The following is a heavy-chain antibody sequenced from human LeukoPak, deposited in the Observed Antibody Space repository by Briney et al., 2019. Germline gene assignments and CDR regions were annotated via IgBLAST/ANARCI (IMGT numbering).Heavy chain of an antibody. Sequence: GASVKVFCKASGYTFTSYYMHWVRQAPGQGLEWMGIINPSGGSTSYAQKFQGRVTMTRDTSTSTVYMELSSLRSEDTAVYYCARDTSFWSGYYTWGAGNWFDPWGQGTLVTVSS. CDR3: ARDTSFWSGYYTWGAGNWFDP. D-gene: IGHD3-3*01. J-gene: IGHJ5*02. CDR2: INPSGGST. CDR1: GYTFTSYY. V-gene: IGHV1-46*01.